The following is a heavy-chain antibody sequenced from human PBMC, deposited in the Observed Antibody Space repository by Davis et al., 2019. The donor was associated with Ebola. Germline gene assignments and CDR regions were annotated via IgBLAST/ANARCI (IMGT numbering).Heavy chain of an antibody. V-gene: IGHV3-30*03. J-gene: IGHJ6*02. D-gene: IGHD1-1*01. CDR3: ARVDTTKTYYYGMDV. Sequence: GGSLRLSCAASGFTFSSYGMHWVRQAPGKGLEWVAVISYDGSNKYYADSVKGRFTISRDNSKNTLYLQMNSLRAEDTAVYYCARVDTTKTYYYGMDVWGQGTTVTVSS. CDR2: ISYDGSNK. CDR1: GFTFSSYG.